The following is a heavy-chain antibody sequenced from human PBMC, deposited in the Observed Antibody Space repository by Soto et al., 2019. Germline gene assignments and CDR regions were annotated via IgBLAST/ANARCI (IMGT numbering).Heavy chain of an antibody. J-gene: IGHJ4*02. Sequence: SDTLSLTCTISGCSISSSCYYWGWIRQPPGKGLEWIGSIYHSGSTYYNPSLKSRVTISIDRSKNQFSLKLSSVTAADTAVYYCARVPDYWGQGTLVTVS. CDR2: IYHSGST. D-gene: IGHD2-2*01. CDR3: ARVPDY. V-gene: IGHV4-39*07. CDR1: GCSISSSCYY.